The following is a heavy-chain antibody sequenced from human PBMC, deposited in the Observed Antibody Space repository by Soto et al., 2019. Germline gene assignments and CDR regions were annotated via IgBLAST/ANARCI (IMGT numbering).Heavy chain of an antibody. CDR2: IIPIFGTA. CDR1: GGTFSSYA. Sequence: ASVKVSCKASGGTFSSYAISWVRQAPGQGLEWMGGIIPIFGTANYAQKFQGRVTITADESTSTAYMELSSLRSEDTAVYYCARDDPIVLVPAVYYYYGMDVWGQGTTVTVSS. D-gene: IGHD2-2*01. J-gene: IGHJ6*02. CDR3: ARDDPIVLVPAVYYYYGMDV. V-gene: IGHV1-69*13.